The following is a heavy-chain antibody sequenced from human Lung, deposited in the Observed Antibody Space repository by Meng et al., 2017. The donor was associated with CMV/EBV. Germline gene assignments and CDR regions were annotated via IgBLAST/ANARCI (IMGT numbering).Heavy chain of an antibody. J-gene: IGHJ4*02. Sequence: GESXKISCAASGFTFSSNDMHWVRQTTGKGLEWVSAIGTAGDTYYPGSVKGRFTISRENAKNSFYLQMNSLRAGDTAVYYCARDLRVIAVLLAAPGAFDCXGQGXLVTVSS. V-gene: IGHV3-13*01. CDR1: GFTFSSND. D-gene: IGHD2-2*01. CDR3: ARDLRVIAVLLAAPGAFDC. CDR2: IGTAGDT.